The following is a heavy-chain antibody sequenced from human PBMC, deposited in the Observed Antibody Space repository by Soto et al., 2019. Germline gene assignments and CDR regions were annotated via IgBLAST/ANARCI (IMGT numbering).Heavy chain of an antibody. D-gene: IGHD3-3*01. V-gene: IGHV3-23*01. CDR2: ISTSGNTT. Sequence: QLLESGGALIQPGGSLRVSCVASGFKFSAYAMTWLRQSPGQGLQWVSSISTSGNTTFCADSVKGRFTIARDNSRNTLYLQMRSLRAEDTARYFFAKSPQRVFAYFDIWGQGSLVTVSS. CDR1: GFKFSAYA. J-gene: IGHJ4*02. CDR3: AKSPQRVFAYFDI.